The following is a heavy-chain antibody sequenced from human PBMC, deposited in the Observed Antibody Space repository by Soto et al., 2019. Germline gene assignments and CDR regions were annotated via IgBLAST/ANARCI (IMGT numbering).Heavy chain of an antibody. CDR3: ARIEMASIK. J-gene: IGHJ4*02. CDR2: IYYTGST. CDR1: GASIRSGGYY. V-gene: IGHV4-31*03. Sequence: SETLSLTCSVSGASIRSGGYYWSWLRQSPGKGLEWIGHIYYTGSTFYSPSLKSRLTISLGTSKNQFSLDLRSVTAADTAMYYCARIEMASIKWGRGTLVTVSS.